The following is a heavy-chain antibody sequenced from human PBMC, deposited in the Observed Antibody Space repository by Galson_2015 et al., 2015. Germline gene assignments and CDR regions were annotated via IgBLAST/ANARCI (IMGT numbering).Heavy chain of an antibody. CDR1: GFTFSNAW. CDR2: IKSKTDGGTT. CDR3: TTDLEATHENTYSSSWQWEGPDY. V-gene: IGHV3-15*01. Sequence: SLRLSCAASGFTFSNAWMSWVRQAPGKGLEWVGRIKSKTDGGTTDYAAPVKGRFTISRDDSKNTLYLQMNSLKTEDTAVYYCTTDLEATHENTYSSSWQWEGPDYWGQGTLVTVSS. D-gene: IGHD6-13*01. J-gene: IGHJ4*02.